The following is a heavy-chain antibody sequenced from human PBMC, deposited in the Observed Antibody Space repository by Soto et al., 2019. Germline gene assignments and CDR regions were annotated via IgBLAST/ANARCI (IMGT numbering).Heavy chain of an antibody. Sequence: SETLSLTCTVSGGSISSSSYYWGWIRQPPGKGLEWIGYIYYSGSTNYNPSLKSRVTISVDTSKNQFSLKLSSVTAADTAVYYCARAVITGTTFDYWGQGTLVTVSS. CDR2: IYYSGST. CDR3: ARAVITGTTFDY. J-gene: IGHJ4*02. CDR1: GGSISSSSYY. D-gene: IGHD1-7*01. V-gene: IGHV4-61*05.